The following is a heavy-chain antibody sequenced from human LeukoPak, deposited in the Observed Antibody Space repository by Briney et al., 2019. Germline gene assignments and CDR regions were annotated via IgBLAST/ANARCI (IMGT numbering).Heavy chain of an antibody. J-gene: IGHJ4*02. D-gene: IGHD4-17*01. Sequence: SPSETLSLTCTVSGYSIRSGYYWAWIRQPPGKGLEWIASIYHSGSTYYNPSLKSRVTISVDTSKNQFSLKLSSVTAANTAVYYCARAPYGDPFYWGQGTLVTVSS. CDR3: ARAPYGDPFY. CDR2: IYHSGST. V-gene: IGHV4-38-2*02. CDR1: GYSIRSGYY.